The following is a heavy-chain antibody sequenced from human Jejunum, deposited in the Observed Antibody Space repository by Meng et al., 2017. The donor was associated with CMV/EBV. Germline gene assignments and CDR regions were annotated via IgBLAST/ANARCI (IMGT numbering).Heavy chain of an antibody. CDR1: GYTFTGYY. V-gene: IGHV1-2*06. Sequence: QVQLVQSGAEVKKPGAAVKVSCKASGYTFTGYYMHWVRQAPGQGLEWMGRINPNSGGTNYAQKFQGRVTMTRDTSISTAYMELSRLRSDDTAVYYCAHQAVAGTRGWFDPWGQGTLVTVSS. CDR3: AHQAVAGTRGWFDP. J-gene: IGHJ5*02. CDR2: INPNSGGT. D-gene: IGHD6-19*01.